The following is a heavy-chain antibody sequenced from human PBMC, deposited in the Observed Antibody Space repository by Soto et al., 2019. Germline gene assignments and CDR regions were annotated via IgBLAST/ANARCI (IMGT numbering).Heavy chain of an antibody. CDR3: AKERYYYDSSGYLGNWFDP. J-gene: IGHJ5*02. Sequence: EVQLLESGGGLVQPGGSLRLSCAASGFTFSSYAMSWVRQAPGKGLEWVSAISGSGGSTYYADSVKGRFTISRDNSKNTLYLQMNSLRAEDTAVYYCAKERYYYDSSGYLGNWFDPWGQGTLVTVSS. D-gene: IGHD3-22*01. CDR2: ISGSGGST. CDR1: GFTFSSYA. V-gene: IGHV3-23*01.